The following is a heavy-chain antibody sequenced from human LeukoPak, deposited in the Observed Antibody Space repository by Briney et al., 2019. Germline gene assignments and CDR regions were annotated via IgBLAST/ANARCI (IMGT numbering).Heavy chain of an antibody. CDR1: GFTCGDYA. CDR3: TRDQQYSSSWYTTPPAY. Sequence: GGSLRLSCTASGFTCGDYAMSWVRQAPGKGLEWVGFIRSKAYGGTTEYAASVKGRFTISRDDSKSIAYLQMNSLKTEDTAVYYCTRDQQYSSSWYTTPPAYWGQGTLSPSPQ. D-gene: IGHD6-13*01. J-gene: IGHJ4*02. CDR2: IRSKAYGGTT. V-gene: IGHV3-49*04.